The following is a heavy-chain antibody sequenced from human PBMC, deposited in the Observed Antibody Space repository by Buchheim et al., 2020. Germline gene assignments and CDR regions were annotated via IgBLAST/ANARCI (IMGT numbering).Heavy chain of an antibody. V-gene: IGHV1-18*01. Sequence: QVQLVQSGAEVKKPGASVKVSCKASGYTFTSHGISWVRQAPGQGLESMGWISGYNGNTTYEQKFQGRVTMTTDTSTSTSYMELRSRGSDDTAVYYCARDSGGGPKSPLLEYWGQGTL. J-gene: IGHJ4*02. CDR1: GYTFTSHG. CDR2: ISGYNGNT. D-gene: IGHD3-10*01. CDR3: ARDSGGGPKSPLLEY.